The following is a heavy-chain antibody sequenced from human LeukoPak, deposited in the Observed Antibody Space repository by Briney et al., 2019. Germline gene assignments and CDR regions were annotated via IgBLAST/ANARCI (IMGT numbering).Heavy chain of an antibody. J-gene: IGHJ3*02. CDR2: INSDGSST. Sequence: GGSLRLSCAASGFTFSGYWMHWVRQAPGKGLVWVSRINSDGSSTSYADSVKGRFTISRDSAKNTLYLQMKSLRAEDTAVYYCVRDGYSYGFMLAFDIWGLGTRVTVSS. CDR1: GFTFSGYW. D-gene: IGHD5-18*01. CDR3: VRDGYSYGFMLAFDI. V-gene: IGHV3-74*01.